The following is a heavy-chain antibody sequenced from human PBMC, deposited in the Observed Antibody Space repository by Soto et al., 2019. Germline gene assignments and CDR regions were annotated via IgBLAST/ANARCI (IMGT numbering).Heavy chain of an antibody. J-gene: IGHJ4*02. CDR2: IYHSWST. Sequence: QVQLRESGPGLVKPSQTLSLTCTVSGGSISSGAYYWSWIRQHPGKGLEWIGYIYHSWSTYYNPSRKSRVTISVDTSKNQFSLNLSSVTAADTAVFYCAREHQWELDYWGQGTLVTVSS. CDR3: AREHQWELDY. V-gene: IGHV4-31*03. D-gene: IGHD1-26*01. CDR1: GGSISSGAYY.